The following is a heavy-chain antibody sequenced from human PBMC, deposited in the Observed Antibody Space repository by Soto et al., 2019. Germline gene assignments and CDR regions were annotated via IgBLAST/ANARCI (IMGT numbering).Heavy chain of an antibody. J-gene: IGHJ4*02. CDR2: INWNSGSV. Sequence: GGSLRLSCAASGFTFDDYAMHCVRQAPGKGLEWVSGINWNSGSVGYGDSVKGRFTISRDNANNSLHLQMNSLRSEDTALYYCVKDMASSCVGDCYCFNWGQGTLVTVS. V-gene: IGHV3-9*01. D-gene: IGHD2-21*02. CDR3: VKDMASSCVGDCYCFN. CDR1: GFTFDDYA.